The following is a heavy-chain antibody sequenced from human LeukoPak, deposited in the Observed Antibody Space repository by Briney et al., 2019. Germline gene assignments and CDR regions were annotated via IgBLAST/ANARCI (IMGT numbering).Heavy chain of an antibody. J-gene: IGHJ6*03. CDR1: GGSFSGYY. CDR2: INHSGST. Sequence: SETLSLTCAVYGGSFSGYYWSWIRQPPGKGLEWIGEINHSGSTNYNPSPKSRVTISVDTSKNQFSLKLSSVTAADTAVYYCARHRYCSSTSCYYYYYMDVWGKGTTVTISS. CDR3: ARHRYCSSTSCYYYYYMDV. D-gene: IGHD2-2*01. V-gene: IGHV4-34*01.